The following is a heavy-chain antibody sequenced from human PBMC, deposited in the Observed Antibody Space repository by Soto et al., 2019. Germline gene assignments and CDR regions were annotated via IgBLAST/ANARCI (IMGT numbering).Heavy chain of an antibody. J-gene: IGHJ4*02. CDR1: GGSMRNYF. CDR3: AAGEASSRNLAPYYLDF. Sequence: PSAPLSLTCTVSGGSMRNYFWTWIRQPPGKGLEWIGYIHYSGTTSFFPSYNPSLRSRVTISEDTSKNQFSLKLLSVTTADTAVYFCAAGEASSRNLAPYYLDFWGQGTLVTVSS. CDR2: IHYSGTT. D-gene: IGHD6-13*01. V-gene: IGHV4-59*01.